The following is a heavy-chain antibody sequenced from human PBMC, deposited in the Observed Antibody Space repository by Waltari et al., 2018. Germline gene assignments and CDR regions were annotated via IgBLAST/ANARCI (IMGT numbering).Heavy chain of an antibody. Sequence: EVQLVESGGGLVQPGGSLRLSCAASGFTFTSYWMSWVRQAPGKGLEWVGNIKQDGSEKCYVDSVKGRFTISRDNAKNSLYLQMNSLIAEDTAVYYCARHSSRTGVFDYWGQGTLVTVSS. D-gene: IGHD4-4*01. CDR1: GFTFTSYW. J-gene: IGHJ4*02. CDR3: ARHSSRTGVFDY. V-gene: IGHV3-7*01. CDR2: IKQDGSEK.